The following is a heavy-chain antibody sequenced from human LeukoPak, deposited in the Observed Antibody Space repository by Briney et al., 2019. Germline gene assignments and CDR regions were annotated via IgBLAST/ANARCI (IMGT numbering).Heavy chain of an antibody. CDR2: ISGSGGST. Sequence: GGSLRVSCAASGFTFSGYAMSWVRQAPGKGVEWVSAISGSGGSTYYADSVKGRFTISRDNAKNSLYLQMNSLRAEDTAVYYCAKEGEYDILTGFDYWGQGTLVTVSS. CDR1: GFTFSGYA. V-gene: IGHV3-23*01. D-gene: IGHD3-9*01. CDR3: AKEGEYDILTGFDY. J-gene: IGHJ4*02.